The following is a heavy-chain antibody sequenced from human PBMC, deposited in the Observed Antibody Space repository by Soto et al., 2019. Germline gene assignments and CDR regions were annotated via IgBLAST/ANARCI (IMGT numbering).Heavy chain of an antibody. J-gene: IGHJ6*02. CDR3: ARVGDSSSWYDYYGMDV. CDR1: GGSISSYY. Sequence: SETLSLTCTVSGGSISSYYWSWIRQPPGKGLEWIGYIYYSGSTNYNPSLKSRVTISVDTSKNQFSLKLSSVTAADTAVYYCARVGDSSSWYDYYGMDVWGQGTTVTVSS. CDR2: IYYSGST. V-gene: IGHV4-59*01. D-gene: IGHD6-13*01.